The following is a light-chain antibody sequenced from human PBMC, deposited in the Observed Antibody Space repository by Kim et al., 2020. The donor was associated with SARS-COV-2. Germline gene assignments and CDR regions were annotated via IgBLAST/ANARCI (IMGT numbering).Light chain of an antibody. CDR1: KLGDKY. CDR2: QDN. CDR3: QAWDSSTVV. J-gene: IGLJ2*01. Sequence: SYELTQAPSVSVSPGQTASITCSGEKLGDKYACWYQQKSGQSPVLVIYQDNRRPSGIPERFSGSNSGNTATLTISGTQAMDEADYYCQAWDSSTVVFGGATQLTVL. V-gene: IGLV3-1*01.